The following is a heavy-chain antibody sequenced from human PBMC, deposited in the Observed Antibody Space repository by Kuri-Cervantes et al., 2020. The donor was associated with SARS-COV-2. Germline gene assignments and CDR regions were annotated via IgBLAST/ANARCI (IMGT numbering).Heavy chain of an antibody. CDR3: ARDPDY. J-gene: IGHJ4*02. Sequence: GESLKISCVASGFTFSSYGLHWVRQAPGKGLEWVALVSYDESRKYYSTSVKGRFTVSRDRSKNTLYLQMNSLRAEDTAVYYCARDPDYWGQGTLVTVSS. CDR2: VSYDESRK. CDR1: GFTFSSYG. V-gene: IGHV3-30*03.